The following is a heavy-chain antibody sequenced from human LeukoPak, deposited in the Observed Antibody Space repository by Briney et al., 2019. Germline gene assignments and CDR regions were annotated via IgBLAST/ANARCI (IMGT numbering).Heavy chain of an antibody. J-gene: IGHJ5*02. D-gene: IGHD3-16*01. Sequence: GASVKVSCKXSGYTFTGYYMHWVRQAPGQGLEWMGWINPNSGGTNYAQKFQGRVTMTRDTSISTAYMELSRLRSDDTAVYYCARKPLWANWFDPWGQGTLVTVSS. CDR1: GYTFTGYY. CDR3: ARKPLWANWFDP. CDR2: INPNSGGT. V-gene: IGHV1-2*02.